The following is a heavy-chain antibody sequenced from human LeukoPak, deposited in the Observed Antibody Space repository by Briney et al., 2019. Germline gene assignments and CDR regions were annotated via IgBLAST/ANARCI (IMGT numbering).Heavy chain of an antibody. Sequence: ASVKVSCKASGYTFTSYDINWVRQATGQGLEWMGWMNPNSGNTGYAQKFQGRVTMTRNTSISTAYMGLSSLRSEDTAVYYCARGGSYSGGYYYMDVWGKGTTVTVSS. CDR3: ARGGSYSGGYYYMDV. CDR2: MNPNSGNT. J-gene: IGHJ6*03. CDR1: GYTFTSYD. D-gene: IGHD1-26*01. V-gene: IGHV1-8*01.